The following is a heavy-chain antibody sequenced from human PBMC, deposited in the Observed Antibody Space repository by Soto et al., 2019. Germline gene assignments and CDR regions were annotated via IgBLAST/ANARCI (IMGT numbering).Heavy chain of an antibody. J-gene: IGHJ4*02. CDR1: GGTFSSYA. Sequence: GASVKVSCKASGGTFSSYAISWVRQAPGQGLEWMGGIIPIFGTANYAQKFQGRVTITADESTSTAYMELSSLRSEDTAVYYCARAPYCGGDCSFYYFDYWGQGTLVTVSS. CDR2: IIPIFGTA. D-gene: IGHD2-21*02. V-gene: IGHV1-69*13. CDR3: ARAPYCGGDCSFYYFDY.